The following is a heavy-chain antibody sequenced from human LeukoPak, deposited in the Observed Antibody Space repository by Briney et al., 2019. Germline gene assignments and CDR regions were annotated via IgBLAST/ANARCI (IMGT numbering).Heavy chain of an antibody. CDR3: ARVGYYDSSGYPYYYYGMDV. Sequence: PSGTLSLTCAVSGGSISSSNWWSWVRQPPGKGLEWIGEIYHSGSTNYNPSLKSRVTISVDKSKNQFSLKLSSVTAADTAVYYCARVGYYDSSGYPYYYYGMDVWGQGTTVTVSS. V-gene: IGHV4-4*02. D-gene: IGHD3-22*01. J-gene: IGHJ6*02. CDR1: GGSISSSNW. CDR2: IYHSGST.